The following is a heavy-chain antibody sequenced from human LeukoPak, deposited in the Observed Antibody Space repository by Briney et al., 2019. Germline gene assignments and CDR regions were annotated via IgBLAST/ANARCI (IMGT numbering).Heavy chain of an antibody. CDR1: GGSISSGGYY. J-gene: IGHJ4*02. V-gene: IGHV4-39*01. CDR2: IYYSGST. D-gene: IGHD1-14*01. CDR3: ARHTYHSDS. Sequence: MASETLSLTCTVSGGSISSGGYYWGWIRQPPGKGLEWIGSIYYSGSTYYNPSLKSRVTISVATSKNQLSLKLTSVTAADSAVYYCARHTYHSDSLGQGTLVTVSS.